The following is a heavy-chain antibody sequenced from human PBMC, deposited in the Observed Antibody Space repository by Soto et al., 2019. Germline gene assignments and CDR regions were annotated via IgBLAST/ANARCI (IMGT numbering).Heavy chain of an antibody. CDR3: AKEVTSGSYSHYYYGLDV. V-gene: IGHV3-23*01. CDR1: GFTLSSYA. Sequence: GGSLRLSCAASGFTLSSYAMSWVRQAPGKGLEWVSAISGSGNRTFHADSVKGRFTISRDNSKNALYLQMNSLRVEDTAVYYCAKEVTSGSYSHYYYGLDVWGQGTTVTISS. D-gene: IGHD1-26*01. J-gene: IGHJ6*02. CDR2: ISGSGNRT.